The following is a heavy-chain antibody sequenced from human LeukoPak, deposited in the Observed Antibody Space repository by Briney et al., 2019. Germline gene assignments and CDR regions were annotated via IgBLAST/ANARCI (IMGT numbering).Heavy chain of an antibody. Sequence: PGGSLRLSCSASGFTFSRYPMHWVRQAPGKGLEYVSGISSNGGSSFYADSVKGRFTISRDNSKNTLYLQMSSLRAEDTAVYYCVKITSVTGGDCWGQGTRLTVSS. J-gene: IGHJ4*02. CDR1: GFTFSRYP. CDR2: ISSNGGSS. V-gene: IGHV3-64D*09. D-gene: IGHD1-1*01. CDR3: VKITSVTGGDC.